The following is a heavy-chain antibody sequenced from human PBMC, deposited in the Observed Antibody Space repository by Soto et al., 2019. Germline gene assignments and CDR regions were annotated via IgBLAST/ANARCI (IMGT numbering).Heavy chain of an antibody. CDR1: GASLSGYD. Sequence: ASETLSLTCAVYGASLSGYDWSWVRQPPGKGLQWIGEINQSGYTNYDPSLKSRVTMSMDTSKNQFSLRLSSVTAADTAMYYCARDPNGNAFDIWGRGTMVTVSS. V-gene: IGHV4-34*01. CDR3: ARDPNGNAFDI. J-gene: IGHJ3*02. D-gene: IGHD1-26*01. CDR2: INQSGYT.